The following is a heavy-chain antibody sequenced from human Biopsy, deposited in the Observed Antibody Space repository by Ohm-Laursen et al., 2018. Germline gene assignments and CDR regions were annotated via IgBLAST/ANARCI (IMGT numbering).Heavy chain of an antibody. V-gene: IGHV3-23*01. CDR2: ISANGATS. CDR1: GFTYTPFA. D-gene: IGHD3-3*01. Sequence: SLRLSCAASGFTYTPFAMSWVRQAPGKGPEWVSTISANGATSYYADSVKGRFTISRGNSKNTLYLQMNSVRADDTAIYYCAKRGSITIFGVVINNCFDPWGQGTRVTVSS. CDR3: AKRGSITIFGVVINNCFDP. J-gene: IGHJ5*02.